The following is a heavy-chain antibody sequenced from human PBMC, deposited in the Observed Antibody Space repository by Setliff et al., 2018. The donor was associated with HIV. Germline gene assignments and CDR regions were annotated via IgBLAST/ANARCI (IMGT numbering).Heavy chain of an antibody. CDR3: ARRPYYFDY. CDR1: GGSFSGYH. CDR2: INHSGST. J-gene: IGHJ4*02. V-gene: IGHV4-34*01. Sequence: PSETLSLTCAVYGGSFSGYHWSWFRQPPGKGLEWIGEINHSGSTNYNPSLKSRVTISVDTSKKQFSLKLSSVTAADTAVYYCARRPYYFDYWGQGTLVTVSS.